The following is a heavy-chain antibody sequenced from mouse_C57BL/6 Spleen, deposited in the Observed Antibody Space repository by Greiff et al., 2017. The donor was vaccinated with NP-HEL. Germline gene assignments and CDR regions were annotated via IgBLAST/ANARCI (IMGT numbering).Heavy chain of an antibody. J-gene: IGHJ4*01. D-gene: IGHD2-1*01. V-gene: IGHV5-16*01. CDR1: GFTFSDYY. CDR3: AREDYGNYYAMDY. CDR2: INYDGSST. Sequence: EVQLVESEGGLVQPGSSMKLSCTASGFTFSDYYMAWVRQVPEKGLEWVANINYDGSSTYYLDYLKSRFIISRDNAKNILYLQMSSLKAEDTATYYCAREDYGNYYAMDYWGQGTSVTVSS.